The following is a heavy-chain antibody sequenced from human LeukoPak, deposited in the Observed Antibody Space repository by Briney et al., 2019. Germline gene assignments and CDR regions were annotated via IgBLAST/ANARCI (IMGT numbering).Heavy chain of an antibody. CDR3: VREGGWCTITTCWKWIDP. CDR2: INPDEGGT. CDR1: GFTFSSAW. Sequence: PGRSLRLSCAASGFTFSSAWMHWVRQAPGKGLVWVSRINPDEGGTSFADSVKGRFTISRDNAKNTLYLQMNSLRAEDTSVYYCVREGGWCTITTCWKWIDPWGQGTLVTVSS. V-gene: IGHV3-74*01. D-gene: IGHD2-2*01. J-gene: IGHJ5*02.